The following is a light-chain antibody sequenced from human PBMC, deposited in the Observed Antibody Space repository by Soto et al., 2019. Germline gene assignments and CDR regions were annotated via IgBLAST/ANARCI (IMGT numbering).Light chain of an antibody. CDR1: QSISSW. Sequence: DIQMTQSPSTLSASVGDRVTITCRASQSISSWLAWYQQKPGKAPKLLIYDASSLESVVPSRFSGSGSGTEFTLTISSLQPDDFATYYCQQYNSYSMTFGQGTKVDIK. CDR2: DAS. CDR3: QQYNSYSMT. J-gene: IGKJ1*01. V-gene: IGKV1-5*01.